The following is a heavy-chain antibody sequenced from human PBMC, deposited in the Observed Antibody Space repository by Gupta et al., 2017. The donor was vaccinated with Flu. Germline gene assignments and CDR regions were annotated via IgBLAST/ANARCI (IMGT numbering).Heavy chain of an antibody. CDR1: GCIFNAYC. CDR2: VKYDGGET. D-gene: IGHD1-14*01. J-gene: IGHJ3*02. Sequence: DVHLVESGGGFVQPGGSPRISCTASGCIFNAYCMSWACKAPGKGLEWVANVKYDGGETHYVDSVRGRFTISRDNAHESVYLQMNSLRAEDTAMYYCARDSAELFDTWGQGTMVTVSS. CDR3: ARDSAELFDT. V-gene: IGHV3-7*01.